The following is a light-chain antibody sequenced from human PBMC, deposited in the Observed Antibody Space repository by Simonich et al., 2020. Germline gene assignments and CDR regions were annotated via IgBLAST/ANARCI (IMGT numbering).Light chain of an antibody. CDR2: EDN. V-gene: IGLV6-57*03. Sequence: NFMLTQPHSVSESPGKTVTISCTRSSGSIASNYVQRYQPRPSSAPTTVIYEDNQRPAGVPDRFSGSIDSSSNSASLTISGLKTEDEADYYCQSYDSSNRVFGGGTKLTVL. J-gene: IGLJ3*02. CDR1: SGSIASNY. CDR3: QSYDSSNRV.